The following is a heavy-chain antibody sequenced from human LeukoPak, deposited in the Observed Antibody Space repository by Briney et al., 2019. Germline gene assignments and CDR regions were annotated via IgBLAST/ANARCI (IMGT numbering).Heavy chain of an antibody. D-gene: IGHD3-22*01. CDR3: ARGRSGYYYRHGSLDY. CDR1: GFTFSSYG. V-gene: IGHV3-30*03. Sequence: PGGSLRLSCAASGFTFSSYGMHWVRQAPGKGLEWAAVISYDGSNKYYADSVKGRFTISRDNSKNTLYLQMNSLRAEDTAVYYCARGRSGYYYRHGSLDYWAREPWSPSPQ. J-gene: IGHJ4*02. CDR2: ISYDGSNK.